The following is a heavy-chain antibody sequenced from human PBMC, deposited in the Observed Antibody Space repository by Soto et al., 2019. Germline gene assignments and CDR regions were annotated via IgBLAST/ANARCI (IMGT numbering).Heavy chain of an antibody. CDR2: INPNSGGT. Sequence: ASVKVSCKASGYTFTGYYMHWVRQAPGQGLEWMGWINPNSGGTNYAQKFQGRVTMTRDTSISTAYMELSRLGSDDTAVYYCAALSIAARPSNWFDPWGQGTLVTVSS. J-gene: IGHJ5*02. CDR1: GYTFTGYY. CDR3: AALSIAARPSNWFDP. V-gene: IGHV1-2*02. D-gene: IGHD6-6*01.